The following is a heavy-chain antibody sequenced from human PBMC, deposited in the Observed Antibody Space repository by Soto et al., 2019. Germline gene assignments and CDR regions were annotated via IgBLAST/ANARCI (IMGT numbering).Heavy chain of an antibody. CDR1: GGSISSSSYY. Sequence: SETLSLTCTVSGGSISSSSYYWGWIRQPPGKGLEWIGSIYYSGSTYYNPSLKSRVTISVDTSKNQFSLKLSSVTAADTAVYYCASQPVYDSSDPRPAYFDYWGQGTLVTVSS. D-gene: IGHD3-22*01. CDR3: ASQPVYDSSDPRPAYFDY. J-gene: IGHJ4*02. V-gene: IGHV4-39*01. CDR2: IYYSGST.